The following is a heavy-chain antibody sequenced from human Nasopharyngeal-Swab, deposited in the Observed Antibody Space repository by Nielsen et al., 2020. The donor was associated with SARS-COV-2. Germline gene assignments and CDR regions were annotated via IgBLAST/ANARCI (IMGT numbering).Heavy chain of an antibody. D-gene: IGHD1-7*01. V-gene: IGHV3-9*01. CDR1: GFTFDDYA. J-gene: IGHJ4*02. CDR3: AKEKTTNTRGYFDF. Sequence: SLKISCAASGFTFDDYAMHWVRQAPGKGLEWVSGISWNSGSIGYADSVKGRFTISRDNSKNTVYLQISSLRAEDTAVYYCAKEKTTNTRGYFDFWGQGTLVTVSS. CDR2: ISWNSGSI.